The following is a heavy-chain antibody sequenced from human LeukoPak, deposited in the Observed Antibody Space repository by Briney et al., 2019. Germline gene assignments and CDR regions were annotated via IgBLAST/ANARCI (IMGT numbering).Heavy chain of an antibody. CDR2: INTDGSTI. V-gene: IGHV3-74*01. Sequence: GGSLRLSCAASGFTFGNYWMHWVRQAPGKGLVWVSRINTDGSTITYADSVKGRFTISRDNAKNKVYLQMSSLRAEDTAVYYCARGDYGDYFDYWGQGTLIIVSS. J-gene: IGHJ4*02. CDR3: ARGDYGDYFDY. D-gene: IGHD4-17*01. CDR1: GFTFGNYW.